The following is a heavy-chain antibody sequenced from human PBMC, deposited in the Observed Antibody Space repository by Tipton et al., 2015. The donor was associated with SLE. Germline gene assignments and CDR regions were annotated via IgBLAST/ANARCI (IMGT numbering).Heavy chain of an antibody. CDR2: ISGYNANT. Sequence: QSGAEVKKPGASVKVSCKGSAYIFTTYGISWVRQAPGQGLEWMGWISGYNANTNYAQKFQGRVTMTTDTSTSTAYMELRSLRSDDTAVYYCAREGSVAGMNDYWGQGTLVTVSS. J-gene: IGHJ4*02. D-gene: IGHD6-19*01. V-gene: IGHV1-18*01. CDR1: AYIFTTYG. CDR3: AREGSVAGMNDY.